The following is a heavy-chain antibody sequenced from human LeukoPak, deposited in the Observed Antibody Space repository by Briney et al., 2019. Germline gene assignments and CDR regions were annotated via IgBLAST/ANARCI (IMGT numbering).Heavy chain of an antibody. D-gene: IGHD6-19*01. CDR2: IYPGDSDT. CDR1: GYSFSVYW. J-gene: IGHJ4*02. V-gene: IGHV5-51*01. Sequence: PGESLKISCSGSGYSFSVYWIGWVRRMPGKGLEWMGIIYPGDSDTRYSPSFQGQVTISADKSISTAYLQWNSLKASDTAIYYCARRGSGWTIDYWGQGTLVTVSS. CDR3: ARRGSGWTIDY.